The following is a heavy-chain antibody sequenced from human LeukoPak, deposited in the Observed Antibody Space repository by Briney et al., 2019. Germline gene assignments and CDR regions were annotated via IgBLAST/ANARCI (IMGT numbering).Heavy chain of an antibody. V-gene: IGHV4-59*08. CDR3: ARQGPLTTAVTTRTNPFDY. D-gene: IGHD4-11*01. CDR2: VYYSGST. CDR1: GGSFSNFY. J-gene: IGHJ4*02. Sequence: SETLSLTCTVSGGSFSNFYWSWIRQPPGKGLEWIGYVYYSGSTNYNPSLKSRVTISVDTSKNQLSLKLNSVTAADTAVYYCARQGPLTTAVTTRTNPFDYWGQGTLVTVSS.